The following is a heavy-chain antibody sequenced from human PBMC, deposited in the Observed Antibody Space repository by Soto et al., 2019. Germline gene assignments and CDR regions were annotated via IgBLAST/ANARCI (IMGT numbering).Heavy chain of an antibody. D-gene: IGHD3-10*01. J-gene: IGHJ6*02. V-gene: IGHV3-30-3*01. CDR3: ARYGHGAGSYYLYYGMEV. CDR2: ISYDGSNK. CDR1: GFTFSSYA. Sequence: QVQLVESGGGVVQPGRSLRLSCAASGFTFSSYAMHWVRQAPGKGLEWVAVISYDGSNKYYADSVKGRFTISRDNSKNTLYMQMNSLRAEDTAVYYCARYGHGAGSYYLYYGMEVWGQGTTVTVSS.